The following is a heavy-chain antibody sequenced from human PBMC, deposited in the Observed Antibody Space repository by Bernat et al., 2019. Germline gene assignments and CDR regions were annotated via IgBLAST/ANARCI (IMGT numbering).Heavy chain of an antibody. CDR2: IVVGSGNT. Sequence: QMQLVQSGPEVKKPGTSVKVSCKASGFTFTSSAVQWVRQARGQRLEWRGWIVVGSGNTNYAQKFQERVTITRDMSTSTAYMELSSLGSEDTAVYYCAAVGVGANPFIFDYWGQGTLVTVSS. V-gene: IGHV1-58*01. CDR1: GFTFTSSA. J-gene: IGHJ4*02. D-gene: IGHD1-26*01. CDR3: AAVGVGANPFIFDY.